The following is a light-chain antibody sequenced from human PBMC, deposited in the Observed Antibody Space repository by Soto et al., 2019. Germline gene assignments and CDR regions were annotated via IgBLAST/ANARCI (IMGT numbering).Light chain of an antibody. CDR1: SSDIGNYNY. CDR2: EVS. J-gene: IGLJ1*01. Sequence: QSALTQPPSASGSPGQSVTISCSGTSSDIGNYNYVSWYQQHPGKAPKLMIYEVSQRPSGVPDRFSGSKSGNTASLTVSGLQADDEADYYCCSYAGNNKKVFGTGTKVTV. V-gene: IGLV2-8*01. CDR3: CSYAGNNKKV.